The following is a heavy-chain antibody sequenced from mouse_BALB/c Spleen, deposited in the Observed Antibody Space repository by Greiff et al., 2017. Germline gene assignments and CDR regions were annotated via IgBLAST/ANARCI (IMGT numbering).Heavy chain of an antibody. J-gene: IGHJ4*01. CDR3: ARAYSGYAMDY. Sequence: EVQLKESGPGLVKPSQSLSLTCSVTGYSITSGYYWNWIRQFPGNKLEWMGYISYDGSNNYNPSLKNRISITRDTSKNQFFLKLNSVTTEDTATYYCARAYSGYAMDYWGQGTSVTVSS. V-gene: IGHV3-6*02. CDR2: ISYDGSN. D-gene: IGHD2-12*01. CDR1: GYSITSGYY.